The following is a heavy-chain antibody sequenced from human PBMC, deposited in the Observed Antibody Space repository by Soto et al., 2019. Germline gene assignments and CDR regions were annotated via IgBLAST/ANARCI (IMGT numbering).Heavy chain of an antibody. V-gene: IGHV1-18*03. CDR2: ISPYNGNT. D-gene: IGHD3-22*01. J-gene: IGHJ5*02. CDR1: GYTFVSYG. CDR3: ASDQDSFDSSGYYDH. Sequence: QIQLVQSAAEVKKPGASVKVSCKTSGYTFVSYGISWVRQAPGQGLEWMGWISPYNGNTNFAQRFRGRVTLTTDTSTDIVDKDLGSLKSDYFIVDDCASDQDSFDSSGYYDHWGEGTLITVSA.